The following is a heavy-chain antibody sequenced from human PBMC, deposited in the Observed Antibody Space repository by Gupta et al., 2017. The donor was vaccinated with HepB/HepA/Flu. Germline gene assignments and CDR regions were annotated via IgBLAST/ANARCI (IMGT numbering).Heavy chain of an antibody. J-gene: IGHJ5*01. CDR2: MRTRAAPG. D-gene: IGHD1/OR15-1a*01. CDR1: GFPFGLPA. CDR3: AEYYSYANDWNRSNWFVG. V-gene: IGHV3-23*01. Sequence: EVHLLESGGDLVQPGGSPRLACDASGFPFGLPAMTWVSQAPGKGLACVAPMRTRAAPGFFVYSVNGRFTSATDNSYDTLYVPTTTLTTADTAVDEGAEYYSYANDWNRSNWFVGWG.